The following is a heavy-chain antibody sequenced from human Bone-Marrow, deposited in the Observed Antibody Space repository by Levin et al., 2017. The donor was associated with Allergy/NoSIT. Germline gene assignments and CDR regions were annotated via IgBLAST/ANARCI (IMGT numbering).Heavy chain of an antibody. CDR1: GGSISSSNW. Sequence: SETLSLTCAVSGGSISSSNWWSWVRQPPGKGLEWIGEIYHSGSTNYNPSLKSRVTISVDKSKNQFSLKLSSVTAADTAVYYCARAPMVYARYYYYGMDVWGQGTTVTVSS. J-gene: IGHJ6*02. V-gene: IGHV4-4*02. D-gene: IGHD2-8*01. CDR3: ARAPMVYARYYYYGMDV. CDR2: IYHSGST.